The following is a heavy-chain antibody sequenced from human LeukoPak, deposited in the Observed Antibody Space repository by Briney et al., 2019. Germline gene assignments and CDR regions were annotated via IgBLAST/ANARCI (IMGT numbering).Heavy chain of an antibody. Sequence: SETLSLTCTVSGGSISSYYWSWIRQPAGKGLEWVGRIYTSGSTNYNPSLKSRVTISVDTSKNQFSLKLSSVTAADTAVYYCARGDIVVVPAAIPPGAFYFDYWGQGTLVTVSS. V-gene: IGHV4-4*07. CDR3: ARGDIVVVPAAIPPGAFYFDY. D-gene: IGHD2-2*01. CDR2: IYTSGST. CDR1: GGSISSYY. J-gene: IGHJ4*02.